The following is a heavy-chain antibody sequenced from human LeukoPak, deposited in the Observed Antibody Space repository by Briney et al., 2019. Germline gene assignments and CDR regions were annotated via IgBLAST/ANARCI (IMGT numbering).Heavy chain of an antibody. CDR3: AKDYNRGLPDY. J-gene: IGHJ4*02. V-gene: IGHV3-30*18. Sequence: PGGSLRLSWAASGFSFNSHGMHWVRQAPDKGLEWVAVISDDGSKGYYADSVKGRFTISRENSKNVLYLQMSSLRAEDTAVYYCAKDYNRGLPDYWGQGTLVIVSS. CDR2: ISDDGSKG. CDR1: GFSFNSHG. D-gene: IGHD2-21*01.